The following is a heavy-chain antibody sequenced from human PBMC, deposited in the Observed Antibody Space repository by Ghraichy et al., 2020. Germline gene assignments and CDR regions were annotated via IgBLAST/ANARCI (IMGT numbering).Heavy chain of an antibody. J-gene: IGHJ4*02. CDR2: VKSKIDGGTT. D-gene: IGHD3-22*01. CDR3: STDVNYYDISGYFHFDY. Sequence: GGSLRLSCAASGFSFNNAYMSWVRQAPGKGLEWVGRVKSKIDGGTTDYAESVRGRFFISRDDSKNTLYLQMNSLKSEDTAVYFCSTDVNYYDISGYFHFDYRGQRMRVTGSS. CDR1: GFSFNNAY. V-gene: IGHV3-15*01.